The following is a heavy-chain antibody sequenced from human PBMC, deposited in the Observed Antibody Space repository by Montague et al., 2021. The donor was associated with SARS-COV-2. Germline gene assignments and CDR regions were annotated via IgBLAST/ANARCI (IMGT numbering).Heavy chain of an antibody. J-gene: IGHJ4*02. CDR2: TYYRSKWYN. D-gene: IGHD3-10*01. Sequence: CAISGDSVSSNSAAWNWIRQSPSRGLEWLGRTYYRSKWYNGYAVSGKSRITINPDTSKNQFSLQLNSVTPEDTAVYYCARGGWGAPGTGRLFDYWGQGALVTVSS. CDR1: GDSVSSNSAA. CDR3: ARGGWGAPGTGRLFDY. V-gene: IGHV6-1*01.